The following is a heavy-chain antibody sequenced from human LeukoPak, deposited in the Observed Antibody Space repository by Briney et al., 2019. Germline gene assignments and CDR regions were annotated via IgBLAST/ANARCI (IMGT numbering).Heavy chain of an antibody. Sequence: ASVKVSCKASGYTFTNYGISWVRQAPGQGLEWMGWIGAYNGNTNYAQRLQGRVTMTTDTSTSTAYMELRSLRSDDTAVYYCARSYYYDSCGYYPPDYWGQGTLVTVSS. CDR2: IGAYNGNT. V-gene: IGHV1-18*01. J-gene: IGHJ4*02. D-gene: IGHD3-22*01. CDR3: ARSYYYDSCGYYPPDY. CDR1: GYTFTNYG.